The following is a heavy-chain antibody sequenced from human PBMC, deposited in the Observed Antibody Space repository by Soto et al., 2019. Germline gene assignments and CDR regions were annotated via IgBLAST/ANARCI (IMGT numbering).Heavy chain of an antibody. D-gene: IGHD6-13*01. V-gene: IGHV1-18*01. CDR3: ARDTLRRGAAAGTRGNWFDP. CDR2: ISAYNGNT. Sequence: ASVKVSCKASGYTFTSYGISWVRQAPGQGLERMGWISAYNGNTNYAQKLQGRVTMTTDTSTSTAYMELRSLRSDDTAVYYCARDTLRRGAAAGTRGNWFDPWGQGTLVTVSS. J-gene: IGHJ5*02. CDR1: GYTFTSYG.